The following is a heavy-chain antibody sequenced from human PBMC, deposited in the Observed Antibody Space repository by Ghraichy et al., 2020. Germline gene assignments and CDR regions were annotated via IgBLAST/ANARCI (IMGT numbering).Heavy chain of an antibody. CDR2: IYWDDDK. Sequence: SGPTLVKPTQTLTLTCNFSGFSLSTSGVGVGWIRQPPGKAQEWLAIIYWDDDKRYSPSLKSRLTITKDTSKNQVVLTMTNMDPVDTATYYCAHRSFGVVRGVIGPFEYWGQGTLVTVSS. J-gene: IGHJ4*02. D-gene: IGHD3-10*01. CDR3: AHRSFGVVRGVIGPFEY. V-gene: IGHV2-5*02. CDR1: GFSLSTSGVG.